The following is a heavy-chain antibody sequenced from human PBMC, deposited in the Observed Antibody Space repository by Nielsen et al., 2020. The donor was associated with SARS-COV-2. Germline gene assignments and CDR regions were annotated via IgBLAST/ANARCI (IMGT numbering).Heavy chain of an antibody. Sequence: SETLSLTCTVSGGSISSGGYYWSWIRQHPGKGLEWIGYIYYSGSTYYNPPLKSRVTISVDTSKNQFSLKLSSVTAADTAVYYCAREEQADAFDIWGQGTMVTVSS. V-gene: IGHV4-31*03. D-gene: IGHD1-26*01. CDR3: AREEQADAFDI. CDR2: IYYSGST. CDR1: GGSISSGGYY. J-gene: IGHJ3*02.